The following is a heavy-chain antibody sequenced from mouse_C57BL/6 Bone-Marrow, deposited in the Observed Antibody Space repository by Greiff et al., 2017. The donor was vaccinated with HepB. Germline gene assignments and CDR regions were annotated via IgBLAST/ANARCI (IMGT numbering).Heavy chain of an antibody. Sequence: EVQLQQSGPELVKPGASVKIPCKASGYTFTDYNMDWVKQSHGKSLEWIGDINPNNGGTIYNQKFKGKATLTVDKSSSTAYMELRSLTSEDTAVYYCARRLITTVVDWYFDVWGTGTTVTVSS. CDR3: ARRLITTVVDWYFDV. CDR1: GYTFTDYN. J-gene: IGHJ1*03. CDR2: INPNNGGT. V-gene: IGHV1-18*01. D-gene: IGHD1-1*01.